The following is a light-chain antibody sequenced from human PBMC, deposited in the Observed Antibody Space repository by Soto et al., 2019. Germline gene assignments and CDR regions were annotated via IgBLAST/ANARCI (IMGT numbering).Light chain of an antibody. J-gene: IGKJ5*01. CDR2: GAS. CDR3: QQYGSSPFT. V-gene: IGKV3-15*01. CDR1: QSVRTN. Sequence: EIVMTQSPATLSVSPGESASLSCRASQSVRTNLAWYQQQPGQAPRLLIYGASTRATGIPARFSGSGSGTEFTLNISRLEPEDFAVYYCQQYGSSPFTFGQGTRLEIK.